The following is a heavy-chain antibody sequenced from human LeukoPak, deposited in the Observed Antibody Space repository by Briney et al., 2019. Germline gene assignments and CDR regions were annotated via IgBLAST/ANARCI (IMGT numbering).Heavy chain of an antibody. CDR1: GFTSSIHG. D-gene: IGHD5-18*01. V-gene: IGHV3-48*04. CDR2: ISSSGSTI. Sequence: GGSLRLSCAASGFTSSIHGMNWVRQAPGKGLEWVSYISSSGSTIYYADSVKGRFTISRDNAKNSLYLQMNSLRGEDTAIYYCARDGDSYGYGIDYWGQGTLVTVSP. CDR3: ARDGDSYGYGIDY. J-gene: IGHJ4*02.